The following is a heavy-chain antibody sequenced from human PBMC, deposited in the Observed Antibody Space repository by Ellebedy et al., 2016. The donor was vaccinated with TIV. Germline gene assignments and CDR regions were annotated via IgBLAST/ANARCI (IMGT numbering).Heavy chain of an antibody. CDR2: IYHTGHI. CDR1: GGSVTTTTSR. V-gene: IGHV4-39*07. CDR3: AMHQKELFDY. J-gene: IGHJ4*02. Sequence: MPSETLSLTCSVSGGSVTTTTSRWSWIRRPPGKGLEWLGTIYHTGHIYDNPSLGNPVTISIDTSKNQFSLTVRSVTAADTAVYYCAMHQKELFDYWGPGALISVSS. D-gene: IGHD1-26*01.